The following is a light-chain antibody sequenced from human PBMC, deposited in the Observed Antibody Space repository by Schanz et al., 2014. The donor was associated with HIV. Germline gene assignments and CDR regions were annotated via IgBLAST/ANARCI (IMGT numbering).Light chain of an antibody. CDR3: ASWDSSLSVLL. CDR1: SSNIGNNY. J-gene: IGLJ2*01. Sequence: QSVLTQPPSVSAAPGQKVTISCSGSSSNIGNNYVSWYRHLPGTAPKLLIYDNNERPSGIPDRFSGSKSGTSATLGITGLQTGDEADYYCASWDSSLSVLLFGGGTKLTVL. CDR2: DNN. V-gene: IGLV1-51*01.